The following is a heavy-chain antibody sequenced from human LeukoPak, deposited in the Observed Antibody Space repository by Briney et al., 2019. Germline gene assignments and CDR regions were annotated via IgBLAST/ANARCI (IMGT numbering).Heavy chain of an antibody. V-gene: IGHV1-18*01. D-gene: IGHD3-22*01. CDR2: ISAYNGNT. Sequence: ASVKVSCKASGYTFTSHGISWVRQAPGQGLEWMGWISAYNGNTNYAQKLQGRVTMTTDTSTSTAYMELRSLRSDDTAVYYCARDSPYDSSGYYVYWGQGTLVTVSS. CDR1: GYTFTSHG. J-gene: IGHJ4*02. CDR3: ARDSPYDSSGYYVY.